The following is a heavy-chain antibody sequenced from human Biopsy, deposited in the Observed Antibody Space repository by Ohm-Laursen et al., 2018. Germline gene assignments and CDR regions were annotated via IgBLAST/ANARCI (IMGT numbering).Heavy chain of an antibody. CDR2: ICPYNGDT. Sequence: ASVKVSCKASGYTFTNYGISWVRQAPGQGLEWMGCICPYNGDTDYAQKLQGRVTITTDTSTSTAYMDLRRLRYDDTAVYYCARDRWPHVTLLGLVVFDFWGQGTLVIVSS. V-gene: IGHV1-18*01. J-gene: IGHJ4*02. D-gene: IGHD3-3*01. CDR3: ARDRWPHVTLLGLVVFDF. CDR1: GYTFTNYG.